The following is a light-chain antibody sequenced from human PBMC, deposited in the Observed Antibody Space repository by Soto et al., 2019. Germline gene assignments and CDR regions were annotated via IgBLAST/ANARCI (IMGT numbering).Light chain of an antibody. CDR2: EAS. CDR1: ETINTL. V-gene: IGKV1-5*03. CDR3: QQYYSYPWT. J-gene: IGKJ1*01. Sequence: DIQMTQSPSTLSASVGDRVTLTCRASETINTLLAWYQQKPGKAPKLLIYEASSLQSGVPSRFSGSGSGTEFILTVSILQSDDFATYYCQQYYSYPWTFGQGTKVEIK.